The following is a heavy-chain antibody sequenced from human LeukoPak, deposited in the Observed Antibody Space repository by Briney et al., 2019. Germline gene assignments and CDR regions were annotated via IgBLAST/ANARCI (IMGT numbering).Heavy chain of an antibody. J-gene: IGHJ4*01. CDR1: GGSISSYY. Sequence: PSETLSLTCTVSGGSISSYYWSWIRQPPGKGLEWIGYIYYSGSTNYNPSLKSRVTISVDTSKNQFSLKLSSVTAADTAVYYCARRVRGLIMTFDYWGQEPWSPSPQ. D-gene: IGHD3-10*01. V-gene: IGHV4-59*08. CDR2: IYYSGST. CDR3: ARRVRGLIMTFDY.